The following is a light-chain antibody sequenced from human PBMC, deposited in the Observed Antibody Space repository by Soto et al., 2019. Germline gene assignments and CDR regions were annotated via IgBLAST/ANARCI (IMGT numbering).Light chain of an antibody. CDR3: QQYDTSPRT. V-gene: IGKV3-20*01. CDR1: QNLSSGY. J-gene: IGKJ1*01. Sequence: EIVLTQSPGTLSLSPGERATLSCRTSQNLSSGYLACYRQTPGQAPRILIYAAPSRATGIPDRFIGSGSGTDFTLTINSLEPEDFAVYYCQQYDTSPRTFGRGTKVE. CDR2: AAP.